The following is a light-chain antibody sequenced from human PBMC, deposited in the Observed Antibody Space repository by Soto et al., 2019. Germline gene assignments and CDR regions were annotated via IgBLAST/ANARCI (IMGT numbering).Light chain of an antibody. CDR3: QQYNSYSQT. Sequence: DIQMTQSPSTLSASVGDRVIITCRVSQSIGTWLAWYQQKPGKAPRLLIYKASSLEGGVPSRFSGSRSGTEFTLTISSLQPDDFATYYCQQYNSYSQTFGQGTKVEIK. V-gene: IGKV1-5*03. J-gene: IGKJ1*01. CDR2: KAS. CDR1: QSIGTW.